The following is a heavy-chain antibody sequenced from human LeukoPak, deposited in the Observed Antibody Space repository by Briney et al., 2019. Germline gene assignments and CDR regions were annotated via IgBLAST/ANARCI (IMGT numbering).Heavy chain of an antibody. V-gene: IGHV3-23*01. CDR3: AKDWDYDSSGYYGY. D-gene: IGHD3-22*01. CDR2: ISGSGGST. J-gene: IGHJ4*02. Sequence: GGSLRLSCAASGFTFSSYAMSWVRQAPGKGLEWVSAISGSGGSTYYADSVKGRFTISRDNSKNTLYLQMNSLRAEDTAVYYCAKDWDYDSSGYYGYWGQGTLVTVSS. CDR1: GFTFSSYA.